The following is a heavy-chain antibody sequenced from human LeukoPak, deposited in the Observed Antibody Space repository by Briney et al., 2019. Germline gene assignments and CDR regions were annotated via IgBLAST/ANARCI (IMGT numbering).Heavy chain of an antibody. V-gene: IGHV4-4*07. D-gene: IGHD4-23*01. Sequence: SETLSLTRTVSGGSISSYYWSWIRQPAGKGLEWIGRIYTSGRTHYNPILKSRVTMSVDTSKNQFSLKLSSVTAADAAVYYCARDLSMVVTGYMDVWGKGTTVTVSS. CDR1: GGSISSYY. CDR3: ARDLSMVVTGYMDV. CDR2: IYTSGRT. J-gene: IGHJ6*03.